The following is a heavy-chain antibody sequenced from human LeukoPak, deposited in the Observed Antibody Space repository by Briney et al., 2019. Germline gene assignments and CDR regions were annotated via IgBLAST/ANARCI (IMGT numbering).Heavy chain of an antibody. V-gene: IGHV1-8*01. J-gene: IGHJ5*02. CDR3: ARAMFYYDSSGYYAWFDP. CDR1: GYTFTTYD. D-gene: IGHD3-22*01. Sequence: WASVKVSCKASGYTFTTYDINWVRQAPGQGLEWMGWMNSIIVNTGYAQKFQGRVTMTRDTSISRAYMEQSSLRSEDTAVYYCARAMFYYDSSGYYAWFDPWGQGTLVTVSS. CDR2: MNSIIVNT.